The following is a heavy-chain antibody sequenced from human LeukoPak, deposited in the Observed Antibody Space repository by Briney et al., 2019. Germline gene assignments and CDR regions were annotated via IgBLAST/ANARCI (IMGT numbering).Heavy chain of an antibody. Sequence: ASVKVSCKASGGTFSSYAISWVRQAPGQGLEWMGGIIPIFGTANYAQKFQGRVTITADESTSTAYMELSSLRSEDTAVYYCARTSSWYGDFFDYWGQGTLVTVSS. D-gene: IGHD6-13*01. J-gene: IGHJ4*02. CDR1: GGTFSSYA. CDR3: ARTSSWYGDFFDY. V-gene: IGHV1-69*13. CDR2: IIPIFGTA.